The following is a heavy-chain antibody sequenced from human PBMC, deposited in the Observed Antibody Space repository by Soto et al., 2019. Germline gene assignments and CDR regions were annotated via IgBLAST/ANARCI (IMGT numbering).Heavy chain of an antibody. CDR3: ASRSSGWYFDY. J-gene: IGHJ4*02. CDR1: GFTFSSYA. Sequence: EVQLLESGGGLVQPGGSLRLSCAASGFTFSSYAMSWVRQAPGKGLEWVSIISGSGGSTYYADSVKGRFTISRDNSKNPLYLQVNSLRADDTAVYYCASRSSGWYFDYWGQGTLVTVSS. CDR2: ISGSGGST. D-gene: IGHD6-19*01. V-gene: IGHV3-23*01.